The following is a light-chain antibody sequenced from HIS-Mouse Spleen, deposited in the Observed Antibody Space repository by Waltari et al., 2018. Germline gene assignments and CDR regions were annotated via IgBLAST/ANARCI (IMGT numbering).Light chain of an antibody. Sequence: QSALTQPASVSGSPGQSITIYCTGTSSDVGSYTLVSWYQQQPGKAPKLMLYEGSKRPSGVSNRFSGSKSGNTASLTISGLQAEDEADYYCCSYAGSSTLVFGGGTKLTVL. CDR2: EGS. J-gene: IGLJ2*01. V-gene: IGLV2-23*01. CDR1: SSDVGSYTL. CDR3: CSYAGSSTLV.